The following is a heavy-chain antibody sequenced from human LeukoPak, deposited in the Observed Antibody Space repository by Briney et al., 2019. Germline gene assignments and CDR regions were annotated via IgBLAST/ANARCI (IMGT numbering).Heavy chain of an antibody. CDR1: GFTFSSYG. V-gene: IGHV3-23*01. D-gene: IGHD6-13*01. J-gene: IGHJ4*02. Sequence: GGSLRLSCVASGFTFSSYGMNWVRQAPGKGPQWVSSIANTGGNTYYADSVRGRFTISRDNSKNTLYLQMNSLRDEDTAVYYCAKEGIGAAGRRFDCWGQGTPVTVSS. CDR2: IANTGGNT. CDR3: AKEGIGAAGRRFDC.